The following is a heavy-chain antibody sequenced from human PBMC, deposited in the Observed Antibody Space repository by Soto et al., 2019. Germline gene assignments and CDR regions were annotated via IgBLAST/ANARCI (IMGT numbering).Heavy chain of an antibody. J-gene: IGHJ4*02. D-gene: IGHD2-2*01. V-gene: IGHV3-30*18. CDR2: ISYDGSNR. Sequence: GGSLRLSCAASGFTFSYYGLHWVRHAPGKGLEWVAGISYDGSNRYYGDSVKGRFSISRDNPNNTLYLQMNSLRDEDTAVYYCAKGGRIPTSSVDYWGQGALVTVSS. CDR3: AKGGRIPTSSVDY. CDR1: GFTFSYYG.